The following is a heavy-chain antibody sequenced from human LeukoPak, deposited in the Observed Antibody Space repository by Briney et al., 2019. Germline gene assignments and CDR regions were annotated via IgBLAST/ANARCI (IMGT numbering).Heavy chain of an antibody. CDR1: GYTFTSYE. CDR3: ARGIRQQLVPDY. CDR2: MNPNSGNT. V-gene: IGHV1-8*01. D-gene: IGHD6-13*01. J-gene: IGHJ4*02. Sequence: ASVKVSCKASGYTFTSYEINWVRQATGQGLEWMGWMNPNSGNTGYAQKFQGRVTMTRNTSISTAYMELSSLRSEDTAVYYCARGIRQQLVPDYWGQGTLVTVSS.